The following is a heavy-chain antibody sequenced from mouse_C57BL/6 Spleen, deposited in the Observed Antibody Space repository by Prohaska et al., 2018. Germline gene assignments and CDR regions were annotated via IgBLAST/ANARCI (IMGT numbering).Heavy chain of an antibody. Sequence: HGKCFEWIGLVYPYNGGPSYNQKFKGKATLTVDTSSSTAYMELNSLTSEDSAVYYCARKKAYYSNYDWYFDVWGTGTTVTVSS. J-gene: IGHJ1*03. D-gene: IGHD2-5*01. CDR3: ARKKAYYSNYDWYFDV. V-gene: IGHV1-36*01. CDR2: VYPYNGGP.